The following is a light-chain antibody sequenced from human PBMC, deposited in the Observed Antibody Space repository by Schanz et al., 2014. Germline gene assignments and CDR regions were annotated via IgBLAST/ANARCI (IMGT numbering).Light chain of an antibody. CDR1: SSDVGGYNS. CDR2: EVS. V-gene: IGLV2-8*01. J-gene: IGLJ2*01. Sequence: QSVLTQPASVSGSPGQSITISCTGTSSDVGGYNSVSWYQQHPGKAPKLMIYEVSKRPSGVPDRFSGSKSGNTASLTVSGLQAEDEADYYCSSYAGNNNLRVLFGGGTKLTVL. CDR3: SSYAGNNNLRVL.